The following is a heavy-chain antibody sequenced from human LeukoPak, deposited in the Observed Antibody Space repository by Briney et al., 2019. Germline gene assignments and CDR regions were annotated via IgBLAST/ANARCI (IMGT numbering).Heavy chain of an antibody. V-gene: IGHV3-69-1*01. D-gene: IGHD1-20*01. CDR2: IGSSTT. CDR1: GFTFSNYA. J-gene: IGHJ6*03. Sequence: GGSLRLSCAASGFTFSNYAMSWVRQAPGKGLEWVSSIGSSTTYYADSVKGRFTISRDDAKNSLYLQVNSLRAEDTAVYYCARAPGRITGTDRNMDVWGKGATVTVSS. CDR3: ARAPGRITGTDRNMDV.